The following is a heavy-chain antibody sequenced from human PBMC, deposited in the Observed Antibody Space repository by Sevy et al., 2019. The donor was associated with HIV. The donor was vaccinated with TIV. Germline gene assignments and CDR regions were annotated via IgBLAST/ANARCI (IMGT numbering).Heavy chain of an antibody. J-gene: IGHJ5*02. CDR1: GGFISSHY. D-gene: IGHD1-26*01. CDR3: ARGYHLATTGSQWGLGP. Sequence: SETLSLTCTVSGGFISSHYWNWIRQSPGKGPEWIGNGHYSGITNYNPSLKGRVTISVDTSKNQFSLRLSSVTAADTAVYYCARGYHLATTGSQWGLGPWGQGTQVAVSS. CDR2: GHYSGIT. V-gene: IGHV4-59*11.